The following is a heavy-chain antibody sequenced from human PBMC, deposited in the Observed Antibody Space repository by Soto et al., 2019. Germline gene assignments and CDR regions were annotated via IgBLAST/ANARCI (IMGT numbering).Heavy chain of an antibody. CDR2: IYYSGST. D-gene: IGHD2-2*01. Sequence: PSETLSLTCTVSGGSISSYYWSWIRQPPGKGLEWIGYIYYSGSTNYNPSLKSRVTISVDTSKNQFSLKLSSVTAADTAVYYCAKDLVVPAAWGQGTLVTVSS. CDR3: AKDLVVPAA. J-gene: IGHJ4*02. CDR1: GGSISSYY. V-gene: IGHV4-59*01.